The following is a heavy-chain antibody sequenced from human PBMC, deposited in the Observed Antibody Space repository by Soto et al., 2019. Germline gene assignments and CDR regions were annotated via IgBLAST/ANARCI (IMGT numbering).Heavy chain of an antibody. D-gene: IGHD3-16*01. Sequence: QVQLMQSGDEVKKPGASVKVACKASGYIFVNYGIAWVRQAPRQGLEWMGWISPYTGNTHSASKVQGRLTMTTDTSTSTAYMDLGSLTSDDTAVYYCVMVDNYVTPTPQDVWGQGTTVTVSS. CDR2: ISPYTGNT. CDR1: GYIFVNYG. CDR3: VMVDNYVTPTPQDV. V-gene: IGHV1-18*01. J-gene: IGHJ6*02.